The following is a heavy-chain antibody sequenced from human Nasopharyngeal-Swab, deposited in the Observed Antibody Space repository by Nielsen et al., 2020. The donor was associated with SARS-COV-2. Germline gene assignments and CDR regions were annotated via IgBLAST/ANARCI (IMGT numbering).Heavy chain of an antibody. V-gene: IGHV4-30-2*01. Sequence: SETLSLTCAVSGGSISTADFSWNWIRQPPGKGLEWIGYINHRGSTYYNPSLKSRVTISVDRSKNQLSLKLDSATAADTAVYYCAKGYTYGPPDYYFDYWGQGTLVPSPQ. D-gene: IGHD5-18*01. J-gene: IGHJ4*02. CDR1: GGSISTADFS. CDR3: AKGYTYGPPDYYFDY. CDR2: INHRGST.